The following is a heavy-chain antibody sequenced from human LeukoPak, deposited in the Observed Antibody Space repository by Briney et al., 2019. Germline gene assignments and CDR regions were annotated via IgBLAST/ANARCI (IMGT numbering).Heavy chain of an antibody. Sequence: GGSLRLSCAASGFTLSNYAMHWVRQAPRKELEWVTVISTDGKDKKYADSVKGRFAISRDNSKDTLDLQMNSLRTEDTAVYYCAKDQKWGPADYYFDSWGQGTLVTVSS. CDR3: AKDQKWGPADYYFDS. V-gene: IGHV3-30*18. CDR1: GFTLSNYA. CDR2: ISTDGKDK. D-gene: IGHD2-2*01. J-gene: IGHJ4*02.